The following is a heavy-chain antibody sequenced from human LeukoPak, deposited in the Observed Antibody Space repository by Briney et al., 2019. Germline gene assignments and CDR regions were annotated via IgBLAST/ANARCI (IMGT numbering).Heavy chain of an antibody. CDR3: AKEGDYHGSGSYRDGFDI. CDR2: IRYDGMNK. D-gene: IGHD3-10*01. CDR1: GFTFNTYG. J-gene: IGHJ3*02. Sequence: GGSLRLSCAASGFTFNTYGMHWVRQAPGKGLEWVAFIRYDGMNKYYADSVKGRFTISRDSFKNTLYLQMNSLRPEDTAVYYCAKEGDYHGSGSYRDGFDIWGQGTRATVSS. V-gene: IGHV3-30*02.